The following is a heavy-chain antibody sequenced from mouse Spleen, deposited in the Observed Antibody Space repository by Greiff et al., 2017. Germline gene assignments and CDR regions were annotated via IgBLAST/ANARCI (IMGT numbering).Heavy chain of an antibody. V-gene: IGHV7-3*01. CDR2: IRNKANGYTT. J-gene: IGHJ4*01. D-gene: IGHD2-4*01. CDR1: GFTFTDYY. Sequence: EVMLVESGGGLVQPGGSLSLSCAASGFTFTDYYMSWVRQPPGKALEWLGFIRNKANGYTTEYSASVKGRFTISRDNSQSILYLQMNALRAEDSATYYCAATPHDYDRYYAMDYWGQGTSVTVSS. CDR3: AATPHDYDRYYAMDY.